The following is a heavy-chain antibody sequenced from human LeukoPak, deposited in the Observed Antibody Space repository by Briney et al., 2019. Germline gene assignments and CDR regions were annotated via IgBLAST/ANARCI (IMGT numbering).Heavy chain of an antibody. CDR3: ARDFGGV. J-gene: IGHJ6*02. D-gene: IGHD2-15*01. CDR1: GLTFSTYW. V-gene: IGHV3-7*01. Sequence: GGSLRLSCAASGLTFSTYWMTWVRKAPGKGLEWVANINEDGGGRYYVDSVEGRFTISRDNAKNSVHLQMNSLRAEDTAVYYCARDFGGVWGQGTTVTVSS. CDR2: INEDGGGR.